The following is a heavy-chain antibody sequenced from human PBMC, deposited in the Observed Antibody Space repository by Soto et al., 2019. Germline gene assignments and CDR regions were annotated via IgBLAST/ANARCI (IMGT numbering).Heavy chain of an antibody. CDR1: GGSISSYY. Sequence: SETLSLTCIVSGGSISSYYWSWIRQPPGKGLEWIGYIYYSGSTNYNPSLKSRVTISVDTSKNQFSLKLSSVTAADTALYFCAKGTEYGVVLMSTFDYWGQGTLVTVSS. V-gene: IGHV4-59*01. J-gene: IGHJ4*02. CDR2: IYYSGST. D-gene: IGHD3-3*01. CDR3: AKGTEYGVVLMSTFDY.